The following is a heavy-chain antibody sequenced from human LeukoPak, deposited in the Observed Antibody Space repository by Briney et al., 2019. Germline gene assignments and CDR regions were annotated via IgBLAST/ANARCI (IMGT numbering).Heavy chain of an antibody. V-gene: IGHV4-39*01. Sequence: SETLSLTCTVSGGSISSSGWYWDWVRQPPGKGLEFIGGINYSGNVYYDPSLKSRVTISIDTSKNQFSLRLTSVTAADTAVYYCARQLGYCSSTSCYADKVDYWGQGTLVTVSS. CDR1: GGSISSSGWY. J-gene: IGHJ4*02. D-gene: IGHD2-2*01. CDR3: ARQLGYCSSTSCYADKVDY. CDR2: INYSGNV.